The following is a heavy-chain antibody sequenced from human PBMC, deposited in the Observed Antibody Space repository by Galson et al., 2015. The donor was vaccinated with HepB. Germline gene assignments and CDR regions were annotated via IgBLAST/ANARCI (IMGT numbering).Heavy chain of an antibody. J-gene: IGHJ5*02. D-gene: IGHD3-10*01. CDR3: ARADYGSGIIESWLDP. CDR1: GFSFSSFG. V-gene: IGHV3-33*01. Sequence: SLRLSCAASGFSFSSFGMHWVRQTPGKGLEWVAGIMYDGSNDFYADSVKGRFTISRDNSKSTLSLQMNSLRVEDTAVYYCARADYGSGIIESWLDPWGQGTLVTVSS. CDR2: IMYDGSND.